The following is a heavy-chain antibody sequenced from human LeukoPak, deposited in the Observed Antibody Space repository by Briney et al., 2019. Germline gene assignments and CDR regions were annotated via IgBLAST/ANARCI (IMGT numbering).Heavy chain of an antibody. V-gene: IGHV1-2*02. J-gene: IGHJ4*02. Sequence: GGPVKVSCKASGYTFTGYYIHWVRQAPGQGLEWMGWINPNSGGTNYAQKFQGRVTMTRDTSISTAYMELSRLRSDDTAVYYCARDAIAARPSGGDYWGQGTLVTVSS. CDR2: INPNSGGT. CDR1: GYTFTGYY. D-gene: IGHD6-6*01. CDR3: ARDAIAARPSGGDY.